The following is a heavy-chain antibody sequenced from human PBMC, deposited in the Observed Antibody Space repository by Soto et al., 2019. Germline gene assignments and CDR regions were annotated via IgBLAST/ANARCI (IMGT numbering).Heavy chain of an antibody. D-gene: IGHD6-13*01. J-gene: IGHJ1*01. CDR2: INSDETST. V-gene: IGHV3-74*01. Sequence: GGSLRLSCAASGFTFSRYWMHWVRQAPGKGPVWVSRINSDETSTNYADSVKGRFTISRDNAKNTLYLQMNSLKPDDTAVYYCARDWEDTNTWYEYFQHWGQGTLVTVSS. CDR3: ARDWEDTNTWYEYFQH. CDR1: GFTFSRYW.